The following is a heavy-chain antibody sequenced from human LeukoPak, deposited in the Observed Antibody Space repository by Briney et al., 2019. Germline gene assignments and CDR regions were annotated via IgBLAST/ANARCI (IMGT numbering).Heavy chain of an antibody. V-gene: IGHV3-30*02. CDR3: ARRPYYYDSLDYWGLDY. CDR2: IRYDGNNK. CDR1: GFTFGSYG. J-gene: IGHJ4*02. D-gene: IGHD3-22*01. Sequence: GGSLRLSCAASGFTFGSYGMHWVRQAPGKGLEWVAFIRYDGNNKYYADSVKGRFTIFRDNSRNTLYLQMNSLRAEDTAVYYCARRPYYYDSLDYWGLDYWGQGTLVTVSS.